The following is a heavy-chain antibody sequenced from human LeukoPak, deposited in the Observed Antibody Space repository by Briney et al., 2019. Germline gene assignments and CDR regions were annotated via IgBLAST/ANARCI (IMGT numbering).Heavy chain of an antibody. J-gene: IGHJ1*01. V-gene: IGHV3-7*01. Sequence: GGSLRLSCAASGFTFSSYWMSWVRQAPGKGLEWVANIKQDGSEKYYVDSVKGRFTISRDNAKNSLYLQMNSLRAEDTAVYYCARDLRSSWYGEYFQHWGQGTLVTLSS. D-gene: IGHD6-13*01. CDR2: IKQDGSEK. CDR1: GFTFSSYW. CDR3: ARDLRSSWYGEYFQH.